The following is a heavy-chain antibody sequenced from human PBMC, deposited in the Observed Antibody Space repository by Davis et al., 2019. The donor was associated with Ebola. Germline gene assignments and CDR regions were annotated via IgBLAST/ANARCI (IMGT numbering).Heavy chain of an antibody. CDR2: MNPGSGNT. CDR3: ARPIEKRCSPGCFDL. Sequence: ASVKVSCKASGYIFTSNDINWVRQATGQGLEWMGWMNPGSGNTGYASKFQGRVTMTRNNSITTAYMELSSLRFEDTAVYYCARPIEKRCSPGCFDLWGRGTLVTVSS. CDR1: GYIFTSND. J-gene: IGHJ2*01. D-gene: IGHD4/OR15-4a*01. V-gene: IGHV1-8*01.